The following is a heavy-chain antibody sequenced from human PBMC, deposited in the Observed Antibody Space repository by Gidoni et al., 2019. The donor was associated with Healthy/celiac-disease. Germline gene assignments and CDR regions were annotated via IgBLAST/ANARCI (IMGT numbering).Heavy chain of an antibody. V-gene: IGHV4-31*03. J-gene: IGHJ5*02. Sequence: QVQLQESGPGLVKPSQTLSLPCTVPGRSISSGGYYWSWIRQHPGKGLEWIGYIHYSGSTDYNPSLKSRVTISVDTSKNQFSLKLSSVTAADTAVYYCARDRIAAAGTRWFDPWGQGTLVTVSS. CDR3: ARDRIAAAGTRWFDP. CDR2: IHYSGST. CDR1: GRSISSGGYY. D-gene: IGHD6-13*01.